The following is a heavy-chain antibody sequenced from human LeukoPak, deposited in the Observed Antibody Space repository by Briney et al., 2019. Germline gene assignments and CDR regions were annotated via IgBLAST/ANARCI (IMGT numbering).Heavy chain of an antibody. V-gene: IGHV4-39*01. J-gene: IGHJ5*02. CDR2: IYYSGST. Sequence: PSETLSLTCTVSGGSFSSSSYYWGWLRQPPGTGLEWIGSIYYSGSTYYNPSLKSRVTISVGTSTNQFSLMLSSVTAADAAVYYCARLSSGCTNHNWFDPWGQGTLVTVSS. D-gene: IGHD6-19*01. CDR1: GGSFSSSSYY. CDR3: ARLSSGCTNHNWFDP.